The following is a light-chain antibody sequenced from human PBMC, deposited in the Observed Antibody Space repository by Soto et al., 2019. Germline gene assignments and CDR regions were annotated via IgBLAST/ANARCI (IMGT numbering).Light chain of an antibody. J-gene: IGKJ1*01. CDR2: GAS. Sequence: EIVMTQSPATLSVSPGERATLSCRASQSVSGNLAWYQQRPGQAPRLLIYGASTRAAGIPARFSGSGSGTEFTLTISSLQSEDFAVYYCQQYNNWPAGTFGQGTKVEIK. CDR3: QQYNNWPAGT. CDR1: QSVSGN. V-gene: IGKV3-15*01.